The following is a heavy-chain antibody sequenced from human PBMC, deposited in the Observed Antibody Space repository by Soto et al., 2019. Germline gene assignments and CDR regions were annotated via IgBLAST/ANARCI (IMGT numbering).Heavy chain of an antibody. CDR3: ARDRLPHYDFLSGGTRGDAFDI. CDR2: ISSSSSTI. Sequence: EVQLVESGGGLVQPGGSLRLSCAASGFTFSSYSMNWVRQAPGKGLEWVSYISSSSSTIYYADSVKGRFTISRDNAKNSLYLQMNSLRDEDTAVYYCARDRLPHYDFLSGGTRGDAFDIWGQGTMVTVSS. CDR1: GFTFSSYS. D-gene: IGHD3-3*01. V-gene: IGHV3-48*02. J-gene: IGHJ3*02.